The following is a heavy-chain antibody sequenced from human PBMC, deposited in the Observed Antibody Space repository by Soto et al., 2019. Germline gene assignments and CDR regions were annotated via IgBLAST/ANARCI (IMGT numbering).Heavy chain of an antibody. J-gene: IGHJ5*02. CDR3: ASVPRSLGSGKWFDH. Sequence: QVRLQESGPGLVKPGETLSLTCTASGGSIRNYYWCWIRRAAGKRLEWIGRVYTDGTTTYNPALRGRVTMSVDTYKNQFSLRLSSVTAADTAIYFCASVPRSLGSGKWFDHWGQGTLVTVSS. CDR2: VYTDGTT. D-gene: IGHD3-16*01. V-gene: IGHV4-4*07. CDR1: GGSIRNYY.